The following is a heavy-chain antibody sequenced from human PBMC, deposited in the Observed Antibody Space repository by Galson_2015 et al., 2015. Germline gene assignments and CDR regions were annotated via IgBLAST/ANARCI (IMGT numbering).Heavy chain of an antibody. CDR2: TYYRSKWYN. D-gene: IGHD3-16*01. V-gene: IGHV6-1*01. Sequence: CAISGDSVSSSSVAWNWIRQPPSRGLKWLGRTYYRSKWYNDYAVSVKSRITINPDTSRNQFSLQLNSVTPEDTAVYYCARDPGDRFDPWGQGTLVTVSS. CDR1: GDSVSSSSVA. CDR3: ARDPGDRFDP. J-gene: IGHJ5*02.